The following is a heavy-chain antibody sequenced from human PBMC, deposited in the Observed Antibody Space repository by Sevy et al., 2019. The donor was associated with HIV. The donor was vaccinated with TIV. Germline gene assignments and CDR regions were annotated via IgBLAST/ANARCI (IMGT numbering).Heavy chain of an antibody. Sequence: GGSLRLSCAVSGFNFNIYSMSWVRQAPGKGLEWVSTLAFGCGRINYADSVKGRFSISRDDSKNTLYLQMNSLRAEDTAVYFCAREGCTRPHDYWGQGTLVTVSS. D-gene: IGHD2-8*01. CDR2: LAFGCGRI. V-gene: IGHV3-23*01. CDR3: AREGCTRPHDY. J-gene: IGHJ4*02. CDR1: GFNFNIYS.